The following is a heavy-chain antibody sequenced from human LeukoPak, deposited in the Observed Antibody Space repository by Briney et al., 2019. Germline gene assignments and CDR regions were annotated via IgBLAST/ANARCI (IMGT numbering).Heavy chain of an antibody. CDR3: AKAGSRLFGVLIPLSFDY. CDR1: GYIFTGYY. D-gene: IGHD3-3*01. J-gene: IGHJ4*02. Sequence: ASVKVSCKASGYIFTGYYMHWVRQAPGQGLEWVGWINPNSGGTNYAQKFQGRVTMTRDMSTSTVYMELSSLRSDDTAVYYCAKAGSRLFGVLIPLSFDYWGQGTLITVSS. CDR2: INPNSGGT. V-gene: IGHV1-2*02.